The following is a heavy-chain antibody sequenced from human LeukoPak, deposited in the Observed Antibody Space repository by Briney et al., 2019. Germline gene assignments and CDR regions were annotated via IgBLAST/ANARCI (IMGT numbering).Heavy chain of an antibody. CDR1: GGTFSSYA. V-gene: IGHV1-69*13. D-gene: IGHD6-19*01. CDR2: IIPIFGTA. CDR3: ASRADIASGWYKGGDQFDY. J-gene: IGHJ4*02. Sequence: SVKVCCKASGGTFSSYAISWVRQAPGQGLEWMGGIIPIFGTANNAQKFQGRVTITADESTSTAYMELSSLRSEDTAVYYCASRADIASGWYKGGDQFDYWGQGTLVTVSS.